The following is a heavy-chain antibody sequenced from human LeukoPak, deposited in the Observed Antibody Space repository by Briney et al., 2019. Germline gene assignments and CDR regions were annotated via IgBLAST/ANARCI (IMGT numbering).Heavy chain of an antibody. V-gene: IGHV3-23*01. D-gene: IGHD1-26*01. CDR2: ISGRGGTT. Sequence: GGSLRLSCAASGFTVSSNYMSWVRQAPGKGLEWVSAISGRGGTTYHADSVKGRFTISRDNSKNTLYLQMNSLRAEDTAVYYCAKDPTYSGSYYFDYWGQGTLVTVSS. J-gene: IGHJ4*02. CDR1: GFTVSSNY. CDR3: AKDPTYSGSYYFDY.